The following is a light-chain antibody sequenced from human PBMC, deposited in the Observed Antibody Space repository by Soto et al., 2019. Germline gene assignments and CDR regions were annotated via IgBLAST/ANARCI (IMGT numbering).Light chain of an antibody. Sequence: EIVLTQSPGTRSLSPGERATLSCRASQSISSSFLAWYQQRPGQSPRLIIYGASSRATGIPDRFSGSGSGTDFTLTISRLDLEDSAFYYCQQYVTSSWTFGQGTKV. J-gene: IGKJ1*01. CDR1: QSISSSF. CDR3: QQYVTSSWT. V-gene: IGKV3-20*01. CDR2: GAS.